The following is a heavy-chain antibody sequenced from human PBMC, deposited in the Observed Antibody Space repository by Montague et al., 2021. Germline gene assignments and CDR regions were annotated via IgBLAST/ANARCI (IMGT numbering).Heavy chain of an antibody. CDR3: ARDTTTDGFDI. J-gene: IGHJ3*02. Sequence: SETLSLTCTVSGGSISNYFWTWIRQPPGKGLEWIGFISYSGRTNFNPSLMSRVTISLDTSKNQFSLNLSSVTAADTAVYYCARDTTTDGFDIWGQGTMVTVSS. V-gene: IGHV4-59*13. CDR2: ISYSGRT. CDR1: GGSISNYF. D-gene: IGHD1-1*01.